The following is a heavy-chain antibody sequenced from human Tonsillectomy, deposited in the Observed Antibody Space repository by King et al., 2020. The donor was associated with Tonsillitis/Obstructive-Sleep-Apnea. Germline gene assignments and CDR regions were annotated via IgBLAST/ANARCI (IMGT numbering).Heavy chain of an antibody. CDR3: ARGSVVVVPAAIVWCFDP. CDR1: GGSFSGYY. J-gene: IGHJ5*02. Sequence: VQLQQWGAGLLKPSETLSLTCAVYGGSFSGYYWSWIRQPPGKGLEWIGEINHSGSTNYNPSLKSRVTISVDTSKNQFSLKLTSVTAADTAVYYCARGSVVVVPAAIVWCFDPWGQGTLVTVSS. V-gene: IGHV4-34*01. CDR2: INHSGST. D-gene: IGHD2-2*01.